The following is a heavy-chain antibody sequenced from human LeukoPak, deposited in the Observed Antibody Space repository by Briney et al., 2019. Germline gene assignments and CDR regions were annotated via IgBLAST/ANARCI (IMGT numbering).Heavy chain of an antibody. D-gene: IGHD6-13*01. J-gene: IGHJ4*02. Sequence: PGGSLRLSCAASGFTFSNAWMTWVRQAPGKGLEWVGRFKNQIDGRAIQYAAPVRGRFTISRDDSKNMLYLHMDSLRVEDTALYYCATSRVPAAEKFYYWGRGTLVTVSS. CDR2: FKNQIDGRAI. CDR3: ATSRVPAAEKFYY. CDR1: GFTFSNAW. V-gene: IGHV3-15*01.